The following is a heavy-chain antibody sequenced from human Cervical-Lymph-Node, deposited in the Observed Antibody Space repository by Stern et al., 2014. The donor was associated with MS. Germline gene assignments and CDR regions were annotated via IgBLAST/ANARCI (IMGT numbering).Heavy chain of an antibody. V-gene: IGHV1-69*01. Sequence: VQLVESGAEVKKPGSSVKVSCKASGGTFSDYAISWIRQAPGQGLEWVGGIIPSFGTPNSAQKFQGRVTLTADAATSTALMELSSLRSDDTAIYYCARGGNPDWYFDXXGRGTLITVSS. J-gene: IGHJ2*01. CDR3: ARGGNPDWYFDX. CDR2: IIPSFGTP. CDR1: GGTFSDYA. D-gene: IGHD2/OR15-2a*01.